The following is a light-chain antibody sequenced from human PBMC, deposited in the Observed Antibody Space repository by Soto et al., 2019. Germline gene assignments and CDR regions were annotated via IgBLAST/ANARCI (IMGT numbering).Light chain of an antibody. V-gene: IGKV1-6*01. J-gene: IGKJ1*01. CDR3: LQDYNYPRT. CDR1: QDIRND. Sequence: AIQMTQSPSSLSASVGDSVTITCRASQDIRNDLGWYQQKPGKAPNLLIYAASSLESGVPSRFSGSGSGTDFTLTISSLQPEDFATYYCLQDYNYPRTFRQGTKVEVK. CDR2: AAS.